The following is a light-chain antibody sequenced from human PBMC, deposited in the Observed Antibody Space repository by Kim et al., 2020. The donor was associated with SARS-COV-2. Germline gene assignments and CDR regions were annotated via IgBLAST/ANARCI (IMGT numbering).Light chain of an antibody. CDR1: SSGRKS. V-gene: IGLV3-21*04. Sequence: PGKTARVSEGGNSSGRKSGHWYQERSGQAPVLVIYYDSDRPAGIPERFSGSNSGNTATLTISRVEAGDEADYYCQVWDSSSDHRVVFGGGTQLTVL. J-gene: IGLJ2*01. CDR3: QVWDSSSDHRVV. CDR2: YDS.